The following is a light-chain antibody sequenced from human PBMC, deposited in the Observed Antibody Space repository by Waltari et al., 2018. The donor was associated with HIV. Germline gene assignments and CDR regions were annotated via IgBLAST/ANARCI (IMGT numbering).Light chain of an antibody. J-gene: IGKJ4*01. Sequence: LLIYDASHRATGIPDRFSGSGSGTEFTLTISSLEPEDFAVYFCQQRGSGWLTFGGGTKVEIK. CDR3: QQRGSGWLT. CDR2: DAS. V-gene: IGKV3-11*01.